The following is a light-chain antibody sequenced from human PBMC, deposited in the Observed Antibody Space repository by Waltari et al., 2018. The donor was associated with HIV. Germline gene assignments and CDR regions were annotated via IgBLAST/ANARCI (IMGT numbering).Light chain of an antibody. V-gene: IGLV2-14*01. CDR3: SSYTKTLYVI. J-gene: IGLJ2*01. Sequence: QSALTQPASVSGSPGQSIPISCTGTSNDVGGYTYVSWYQHHPGKAPKLMIYDVTTRPSGVSDRFSGSKSGNTASLTISGLQAEDEADYYCSSYTKTLYVIFGGGTKLTVL. CDR1: SNDVGGYTY. CDR2: DVT.